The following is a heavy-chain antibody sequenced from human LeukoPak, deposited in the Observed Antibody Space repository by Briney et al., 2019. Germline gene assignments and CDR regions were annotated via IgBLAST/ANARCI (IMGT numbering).Heavy chain of an antibody. CDR3: AELGITMIGGV. Sequence: PGGSLRLSCAASGFTFSSYSMNWVRQAPGKGLEWVSSITSSSYIYYADSVKGRFTISRDNAKNSLYLQMNSLRAEDTAVYYCAELGITMIGGVWGKGTMVTISS. J-gene: IGHJ6*04. D-gene: IGHD3-10*02. CDR1: GFTFSSYS. V-gene: IGHV3-21*01. CDR2: ITSSSYI.